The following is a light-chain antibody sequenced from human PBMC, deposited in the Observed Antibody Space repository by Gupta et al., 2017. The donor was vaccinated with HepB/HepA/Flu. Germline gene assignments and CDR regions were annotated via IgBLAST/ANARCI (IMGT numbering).Light chain of an antibody. CDR2: GNH. V-gene: IGLV1-44*01. J-gene: IGLJ2*01. Sequence: QSMLTQPPSASGTPGQRVTISCSGSSSNIGSNSVNWYQQLPGTAPKLLIYGNHLRPSGVPDRFSGSKSGTSASLAISGLQSEDEADYYCAAWDDSLNVVFGGGTKLTVL. CDR1: SSNIGSNS. CDR3: AAWDDSLNVV.